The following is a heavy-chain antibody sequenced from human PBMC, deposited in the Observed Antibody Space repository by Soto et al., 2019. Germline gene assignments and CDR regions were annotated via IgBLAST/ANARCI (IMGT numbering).Heavy chain of an antibody. CDR3: AKESWKNYFEN. D-gene: IGHD1-1*01. Sequence: EVQLLESGGDLVQPGGSLRLSCAASGFIFSSYPMSWVRHAPGRGLQWLSTISGRGDRAFYADSVRGRFTISRDSSKNTLYLQMNSLGAEDTAIYYCAKESWKNYFENWGQGTLVTVSS. V-gene: IGHV3-23*01. CDR1: GFIFSSYP. J-gene: IGHJ4*02. CDR2: ISGRGDRA.